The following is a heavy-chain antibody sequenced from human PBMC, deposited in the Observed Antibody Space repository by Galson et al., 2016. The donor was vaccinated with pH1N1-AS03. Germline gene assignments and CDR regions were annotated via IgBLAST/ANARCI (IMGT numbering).Heavy chain of an antibody. CDR3: GLENVEFSFAY. CDR1: GSPFRDYA. V-gene: IGHV3-49*03. Sequence: SLRLSCAVSGSPFRDYAVTWFRQAPGKGLEWVGFIRRAGFGAATDYAASVTGRFTISRDDSKRTAYLQMNNLKTEDTGVYYCGLENVEFSFAYWGPGTLVTVSS. D-gene: IGHD3-10*01. J-gene: IGHJ4*02. CDR2: IRRAGFGAAT.